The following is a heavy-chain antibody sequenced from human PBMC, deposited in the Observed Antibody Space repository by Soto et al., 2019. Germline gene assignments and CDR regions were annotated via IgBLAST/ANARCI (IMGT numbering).Heavy chain of an antibody. J-gene: IGHJ4*02. Sequence: ASVNVYCKAAGYTFIIYGISWVRQAPGQGLEWMGWISAYNGNTNYAQKLQGRVTMTTDTSTSTVYMELRSLRSDDTAVYYCARGGSGYNSLDYYFDYWGQGTLVTVSS. CDR2: ISAYNGNT. CDR1: GYTFIIYG. D-gene: IGHD5-12*01. V-gene: IGHV1-18*01. CDR3: ARGGSGYNSLDYYFDY.